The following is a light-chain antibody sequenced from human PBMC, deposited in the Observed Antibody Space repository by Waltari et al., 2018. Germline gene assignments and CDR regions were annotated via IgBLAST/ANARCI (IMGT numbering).Light chain of an antibody. J-gene: IGKJ2*01. Sequence: DTQLTQSPASLSASVGDRVTITCRASQSVSPSLNLYQQKAGKAPKPLIFATANLQNGVPSRFSGGGSETDFTLTITRLQPEDSATYYCQQSHTFPYTFGQGTTLEIK. V-gene: IGKV1-39*01. CDR2: ATA. CDR3: QQSHTFPYT. CDR1: QSVSPS.